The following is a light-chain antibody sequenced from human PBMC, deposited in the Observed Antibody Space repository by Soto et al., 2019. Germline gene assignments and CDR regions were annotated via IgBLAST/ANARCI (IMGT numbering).Light chain of an antibody. CDR1: SSDVGSYNL. CDR3: CSYAGSSSYV. V-gene: IGLV2-23*02. Sequence: QSVLTQPASVSGPPGQPITISCTGTSSDVGSYNLVSWYQQHPGKAPKLMIYEVSKRPSGVSNRFSGSKSGNTASLTISGLQAEDEADYYCCSYAGSSSYVFGTGTKVTVL. CDR2: EVS. J-gene: IGLJ1*01.